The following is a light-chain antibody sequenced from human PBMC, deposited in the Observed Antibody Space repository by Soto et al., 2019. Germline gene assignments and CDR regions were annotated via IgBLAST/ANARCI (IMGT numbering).Light chain of an antibody. CDR1: QTISSW. Sequence: IQLAISPSTLSATLGDRVTITCRASQTISSWLAWYQQKPGKAPKLLIYKASTLKSGVPSRFSGSGSGTEFTLTISSLQPDDFATYYCQHYNSYSEAFGQGTKVDI. CDR3: QHYNSYSEA. J-gene: IGKJ1*01. V-gene: IGKV1-5*03. CDR2: KAS.